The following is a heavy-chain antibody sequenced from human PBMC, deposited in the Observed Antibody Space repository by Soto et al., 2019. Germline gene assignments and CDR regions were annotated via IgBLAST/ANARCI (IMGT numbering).Heavy chain of an antibody. V-gene: IGHV4-31*03. Sequence: SETLSLTCTVSGGSISSGGYYWSWIRQHPGKGLEWIGYIYYSGSTYYNPSLKSRVTISVDTSKNQFSLKLSSVTAADTAVYYCARGVDTAMVNFDYWGQGNLVTVSS. CDR1: GGSISSGGYY. D-gene: IGHD5-18*01. CDR3: ARGVDTAMVNFDY. J-gene: IGHJ4*02. CDR2: IYYSGST.